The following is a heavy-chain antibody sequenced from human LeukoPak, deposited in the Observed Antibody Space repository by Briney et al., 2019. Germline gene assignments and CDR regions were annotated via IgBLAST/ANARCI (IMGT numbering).Heavy chain of an antibody. CDR2: ISENGSTT. D-gene: IGHD1-1*01. Sequence: PGGSLRLSCAASGFTFSSYAMSWLRQAPGKGLEWVSAISENGSTTYYADSVKGRSTISRDNSKNTLSLQLNSLRAEDTAVYYCAKEGPTGTTKFDHWGQGTLVTVSS. CDR1: GFTFSSYA. J-gene: IGHJ4*02. V-gene: IGHV3-23*01. CDR3: AKEGPTGTTKFDH.